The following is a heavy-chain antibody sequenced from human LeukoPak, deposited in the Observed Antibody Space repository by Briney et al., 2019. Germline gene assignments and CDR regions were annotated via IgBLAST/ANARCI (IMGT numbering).Heavy chain of an antibody. V-gene: IGHV4-34*01. CDR1: GGSFSGYY. CDR3: ARAPYSGGYFFDY. J-gene: IGHJ4*02. Sequence: SETLSLTCAVYGGSFSGYYWSWIRQPPGKGLEWIGEINHSGSTNYNPSLKSRVTISVDTSKNQFSLKLSSVTAADTAVYYCARAPYSGGYFFDYWGQGTLVTVSS. D-gene: IGHD1-26*01. CDR2: INHSGST.